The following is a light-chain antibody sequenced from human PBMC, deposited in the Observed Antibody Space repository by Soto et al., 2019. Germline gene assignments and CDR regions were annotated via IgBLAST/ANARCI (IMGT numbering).Light chain of an antibody. J-gene: IGKJ1*01. V-gene: IGKV1-9*01. CDR1: QGISSY. CDR3: QQYYSYWT. Sequence: DFQLTQSPSFLSASIGDRVTITCRASQGISSYLAWYQQKPGKPPKLLIYSASTLQSGVPSRFSGSGSGTEFTLTISSLQPDDFATYYCQQYYSYWTRGQGTKG. CDR2: SAS.